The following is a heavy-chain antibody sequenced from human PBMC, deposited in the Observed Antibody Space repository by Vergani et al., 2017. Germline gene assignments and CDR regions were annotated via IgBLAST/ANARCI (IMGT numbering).Heavy chain of an antibody. CDR2: INYSGSK. J-gene: IGHJ4*02. V-gene: IGHV4-34*01. CDR1: CGSFNDYY. CDR3: ARGGVPCDWLSDTSGYFGF. D-gene: IGHD3-3*01. Sequence: QVQLQQWGAGLLKPSETLSLSCTVSCGSFNDYYWSWIRQIPGKGLELIGEINYSGSKHHNPSLKSRVTMSVDTSKNQFSLKLSSVTAADSGRYFCARGGVPCDWLSDTSGYFGFLRQETLVTVCS.